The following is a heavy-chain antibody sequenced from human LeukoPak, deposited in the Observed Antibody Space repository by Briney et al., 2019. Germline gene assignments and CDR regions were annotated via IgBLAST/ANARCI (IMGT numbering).Heavy chain of an antibody. CDR2: IWYDGSNK. V-gene: IGHV3-33*06. J-gene: IGHJ5*02. CDR3: AKDDSGSGWLNWFDP. CDR1: GFTFSSYG. Sequence: GRSLRLSCAASGFTFSSYGMHWVRQAPGKGLEWVAVIWYDGSNKYYADSVKGRFTISRDNSKNTLYLQMNSLRAEDTAVYYCAKDDSGSGWLNWFDPWGQGTLVTVSS. D-gene: IGHD6-19*01.